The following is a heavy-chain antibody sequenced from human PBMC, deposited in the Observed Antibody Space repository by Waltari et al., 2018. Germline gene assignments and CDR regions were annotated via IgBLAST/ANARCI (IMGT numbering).Heavy chain of an antibody. J-gene: IGHJ6*02. CDR2: ISGSSGST. V-gene: IGHV4-4*02. Sequence: QVQLQESGPGLVKPSETLSLTCAVSGGSISSSNWWSWIRQPPGKGLEWIGYISGSSGSTYYNPSLKSRVTISTDTSKNQFSLKLSSVTAADTAVYYCARVGSSPNYYGLDSWGQGVVVTVSS. CDR1: GGSISSSNW. CDR3: ARVGSSPNYYGLDS. D-gene: IGHD6-13*01.